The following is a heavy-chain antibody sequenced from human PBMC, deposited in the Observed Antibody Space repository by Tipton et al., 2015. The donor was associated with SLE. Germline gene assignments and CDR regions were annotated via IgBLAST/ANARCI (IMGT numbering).Heavy chain of an antibody. J-gene: IGHJ4*02. V-gene: IGHV3-48*01. CDR1: GFTFSSYS. D-gene: IGHD1-1*01. Sequence: GSLRLSCAASGFTFSSYSMNWVRQAPGKGLEWVSYISSSSSTIYYADSVKGRFTISRDNAKNTLYLQMNSLRAEDTAVYYCARGQTGEFDYWGQGTLVTVSS. CDR3: ARGQTGEFDY. CDR2: ISSSSSTI.